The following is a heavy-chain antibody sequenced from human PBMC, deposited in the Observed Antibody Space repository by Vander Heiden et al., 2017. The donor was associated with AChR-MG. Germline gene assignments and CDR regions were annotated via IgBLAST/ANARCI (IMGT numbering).Heavy chain of an antibody. CDR3: ASSSYYGSGSYSGGNYFYQYMDV. CDR1: GGIVSAFA. Sequence: QVQLVQSGAEVKKPGSSVTVACRACGGIVSAFAFSWVRHVPVEGLEWMGGVIPIFGTPNYAQKFQGRVSITADESTSTAYMELSSLRSEDTAMYYCASSSYYGSGSYSGGNYFYQYMDVWGKGTMVTVSS. J-gene: IGHJ6*03. D-gene: IGHD3-10*01. V-gene: IGHV1-69*01. CDR2: VIPIFGTP.